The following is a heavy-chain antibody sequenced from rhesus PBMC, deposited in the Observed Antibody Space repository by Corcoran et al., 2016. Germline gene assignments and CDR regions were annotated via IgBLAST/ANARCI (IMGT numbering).Heavy chain of an antibody. Sequence: QVQLQESGPALVKPSETLSLTCAVSGGSISSSNWWSWIRQPPGKGLEWIGYISGSSGSTYYNPSLKSRGTISTDASKNQFSLKLSSVTAADTAVYYCARGSSGWSFDYWGQGVLVTVSS. CDR3: ARGSSGWSFDY. CDR2: ISGSSGST. J-gene: IGHJ4*01. CDR1: GGSISSSNW. V-gene: IGHV4-65*01. D-gene: IGHD6S26*01.